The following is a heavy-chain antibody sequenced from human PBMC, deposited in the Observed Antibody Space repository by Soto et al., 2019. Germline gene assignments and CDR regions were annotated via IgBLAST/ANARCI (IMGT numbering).Heavy chain of an antibody. J-gene: IGHJ5*02. Sequence: PGESLKISCKGSGYSFTSYWIAWVRQMPGKGLECMGIIYPGDSDTRYSPSFEGQVTISADKSINTAYLQWSSLKASESAMYYCERKLDTSGWYDNWGQRTLVTVSS. D-gene: IGHD6-19*01. CDR1: GYSFTSYW. CDR2: IYPGDSDT. CDR3: ERKLDTSGWYDN. V-gene: IGHV5-51*01.